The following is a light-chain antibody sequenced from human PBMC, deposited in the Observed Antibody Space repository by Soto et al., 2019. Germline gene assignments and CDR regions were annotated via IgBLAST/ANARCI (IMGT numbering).Light chain of an antibody. CDR1: QSVSSAY. CDR3: QHYNSYSEA. Sequence: EIVLTQSPGTLSLSPGERVTLSCRASQSVSSAYLAWYQQKPGQAPRLLIYGASTRATGIPARFSGSGSGTEFTLTISSLQPDDFATYYCQHYNSYSEAFGQGTKVDI. CDR2: GAS. V-gene: IGKV3-20*01. J-gene: IGKJ1*01.